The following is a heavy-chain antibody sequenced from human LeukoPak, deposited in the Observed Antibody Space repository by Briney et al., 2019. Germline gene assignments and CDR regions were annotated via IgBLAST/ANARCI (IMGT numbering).Heavy chain of an antibody. V-gene: IGHV1-8*01. D-gene: IGHD6-19*01. CDR3: ARGVRGAYSSGWFDY. CDR1: GYTFTSYD. J-gene: IGHJ5*01. Sequence: GASVKVSCKASGYTFTSYDINGVRQATGHGLEWMGWMNPNRGTTGYAQKFQGRVTMTRNTSISTAYMELSSLRSEDTAVYYCARGVRGAYSSGWFDYWGQGTLVTVSS. CDR2: MNPNRGTT.